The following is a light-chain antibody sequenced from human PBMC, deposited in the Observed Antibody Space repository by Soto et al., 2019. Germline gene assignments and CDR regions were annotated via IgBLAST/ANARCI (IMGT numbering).Light chain of an antibody. J-gene: IGLJ1*01. V-gene: IGLV1-40*01. CDR2: GNS. CDR1: SSNIGAGYD. CDR3: QSYDRSLRTYV. Sequence: QSVLTQPPSVSGAPGQRVPISCSGSSSNIGAGYDVNWYRQLPGTAPKLLIYGNSDRPSGVPDRFSGSKSGTSASLAITGLQAEDEADYFCQSYDRSLRTYVFGTATKLTVL.